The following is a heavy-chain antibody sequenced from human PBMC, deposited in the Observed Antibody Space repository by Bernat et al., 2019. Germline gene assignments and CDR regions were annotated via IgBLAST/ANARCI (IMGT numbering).Heavy chain of an antibody. CDR1: GFTFSSYE. J-gene: IGHJ4*02. Sequence: EVQLVESGGGLVQPGGSLRLSCAASGFTFSSYEMYWVRQAPGKGLEWVSHIYRSDGTIYYADSVKGRFTISRDNAKNSLYLQMSSLRAEDTAVDYCAREVGFSYGQYFDYWGQGTLVTVSS. CDR2: IYRSDGTI. CDR3: AREVGFSYGQYFDY. V-gene: IGHV3-48*03. D-gene: IGHD5-18*01.